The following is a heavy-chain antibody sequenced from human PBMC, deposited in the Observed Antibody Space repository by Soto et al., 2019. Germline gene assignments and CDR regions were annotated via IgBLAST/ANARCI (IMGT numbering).Heavy chain of an antibody. CDR3: ARDFGSGILPPPVAGTGGYFQH. D-gene: IGHD6-19*01. CDR2: INSDGSST. CDR1: GFTFSSYW. Sequence: PGGSLRLSCAASGFTFSSYWMHWVRQAPGKGLVWVSRINSDGSSTSYADSVKGRFTISRDNAKNTLYLQMNSLRAEDTAVYYCARDFGSGILPPPVAGTGGYFQHWGQAPLVTVSS. J-gene: IGHJ1*01. V-gene: IGHV3-74*01.